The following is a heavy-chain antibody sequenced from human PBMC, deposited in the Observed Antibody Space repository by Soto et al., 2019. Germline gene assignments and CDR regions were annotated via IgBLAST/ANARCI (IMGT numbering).Heavy chain of an antibody. CDR2: LSSSSGSI. CDR1: GFTFSSYS. Sequence: GGSLRLSCAASGFTFSSYSMNWVRQAPGKGLEWVSTLSSSSGSIYYADSVKGRFTISRDNSKNTLYLQMNSLRAEDTAVYYCARERGQIDYWGQGIQVTSPQ. CDR3: ARERGQIDY. V-gene: IGHV3-21*01. J-gene: IGHJ4*02.